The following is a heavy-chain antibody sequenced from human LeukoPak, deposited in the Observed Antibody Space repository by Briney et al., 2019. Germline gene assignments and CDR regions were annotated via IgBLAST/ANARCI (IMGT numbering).Heavy chain of an antibody. CDR2: ISSSSSTI. J-gene: IGHJ4*02. Sequence: PGGSLRLSCAASGFTFSSYSMNWVRQAPGKGLEWVSYISSSSSTIYYADSVKGRFTISRDNAKNSLYPQMNSLRDEDTAVYYCASLLIAAAGKDYWGQGTLVTVSS. CDR1: GFTFSSYS. D-gene: IGHD6-13*01. CDR3: ASLLIAAAGKDY. V-gene: IGHV3-48*02.